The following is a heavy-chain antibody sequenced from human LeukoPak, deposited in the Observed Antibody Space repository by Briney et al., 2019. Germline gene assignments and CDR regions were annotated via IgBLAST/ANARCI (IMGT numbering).Heavy chain of an antibody. J-gene: IGHJ5*02. CDR3: ARSIVVVPAAMYQKYNWFDP. CDR1: GFTFSSYS. V-gene: IGHV3-21*01. Sequence: PGGSLRLSCAPSGFTFSSYSMNWVRQAPGKGLEWVSSIISSSSYIYYADSVKGRFTISRDNAKNSLYLQMNSLRAEDTAVYYCARSIVVVPAAMYQKYNWFDPWGQGTLVTVSS. D-gene: IGHD2-2*01. CDR2: IISSSSYI.